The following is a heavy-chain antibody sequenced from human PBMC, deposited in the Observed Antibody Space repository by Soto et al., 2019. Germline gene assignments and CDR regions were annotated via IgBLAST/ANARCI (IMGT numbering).Heavy chain of an antibody. CDR3: AKVPQQWLVPRRYGMDV. D-gene: IGHD6-19*01. CDR1: GFTFSSYA. J-gene: IGHJ6*02. V-gene: IGHV3-23*01. Sequence: AGGSLRLSCAASGFTFSSYAMSWVRQAPGKGLEWVSAISGSGGSTYYADSVKGRFTISRDNSKNTLYLQMNSLRAEDTAVYYCAKVPQQWLVPRRYGMDVWGQGTTVTVSS. CDR2: ISGSGGST.